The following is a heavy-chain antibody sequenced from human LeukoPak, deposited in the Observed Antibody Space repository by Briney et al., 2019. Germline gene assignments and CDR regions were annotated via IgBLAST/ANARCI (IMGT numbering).Heavy chain of an antibody. CDR3: ARAPSPYSSGWYD. D-gene: IGHD6-19*01. Sequence: SETLSLTCTVSGGSISSYYWSWIRQPPGKGLEWIGYIYYSGSTNYNPSLKSRVTISVDTSKNQFSLKLSSVTAADTAVYYCARAPSPYSSGWYDWGQGTLVTVSS. V-gene: IGHV4-59*01. J-gene: IGHJ4*02. CDR2: IYYSGST. CDR1: GGSISSYY.